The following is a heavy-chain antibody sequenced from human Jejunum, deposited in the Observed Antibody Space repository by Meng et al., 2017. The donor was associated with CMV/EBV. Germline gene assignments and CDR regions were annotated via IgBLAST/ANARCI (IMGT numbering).Heavy chain of an antibody. V-gene: IGHV3-74*01. CDR3: ARGAYFSDSPDYQNPDAFDI. D-gene: IGHD3-22*01. CDR1: YR. J-gene: IGHJ3*02. Sequence: YRMHWLRQSPGQGLVWVSRSNYDGTVTNYADSVKCRFTISRDNGRNTLYLQMDSLRAEDTAVYYCARGAYFSDSPDYQNPDAFDIWGQGTMVTVSS. CDR2: SNYDGTVT.